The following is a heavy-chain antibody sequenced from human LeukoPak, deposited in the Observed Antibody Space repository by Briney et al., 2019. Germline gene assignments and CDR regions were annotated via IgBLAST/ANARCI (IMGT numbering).Heavy chain of an antibody. Sequence: SETQSLTCTVSGGSISSTGDYWGWIRQPPGKGLEWIGSIYYSRSTYYNPSLKSRVTISVDTSKNQFSLKLSSVTAADTAVYYCARHGQQHPSPLDYWGQGSLVTVSS. CDR2: IYYSRST. V-gene: IGHV4-39*01. D-gene: IGHD6-13*01. CDR3: ARHGQQHPSPLDY. CDR1: GGSISSTGDY. J-gene: IGHJ4*02.